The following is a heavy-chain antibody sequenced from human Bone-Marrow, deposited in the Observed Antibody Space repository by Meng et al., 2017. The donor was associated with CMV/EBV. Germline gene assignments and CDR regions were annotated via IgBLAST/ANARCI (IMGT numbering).Heavy chain of an antibody. CDR1: GFTFSSYG. J-gene: IGHJ6*02. CDR3: ARTGRYCSSTSCYHYYYYGMDV. Sequence: GESLKISCAASGFTFSSYGMHWVRQAPGKGLEWVAVIWYDGSNKYYADSVKGRFTISRDNSKNTLYLQMNSLRAEDTAVYYCARTGRYCSSTSCYHYYYYGMDVWGQGTTVTVSS. CDR2: IWYDGSNK. D-gene: IGHD2-2*01. V-gene: IGHV3-33*01.